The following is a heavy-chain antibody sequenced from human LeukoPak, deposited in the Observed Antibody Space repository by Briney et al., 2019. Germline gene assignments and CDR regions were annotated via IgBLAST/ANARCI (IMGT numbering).Heavy chain of an antibody. CDR2: ISGSGGTT. Sequence: GALRLPCAASGFSFSSYGMSWVRQAPGKGLERVSLISGSGGTTYYAVSIKGRFTISRDNSKNTLYLQMNSLRAEDTAVFYCAKESSSWYDYWGQGTLVTVSS. CDR1: GFSFSSYG. J-gene: IGHJ4*02. D-gene: IGHD6-13*01. V-gene: IGHV3-23*01. CDR3: AKESSSWYDY.